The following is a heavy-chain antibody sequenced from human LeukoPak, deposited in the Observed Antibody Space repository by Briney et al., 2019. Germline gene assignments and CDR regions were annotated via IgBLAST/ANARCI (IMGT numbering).Heavy chain of an antibody. Sequence: ASVKVSCKASGYTFSNFGISWVRQAPGPGLEWMGWISGNNDNPNYGQKFQGRFTVTTDSSTSTAYMELRNLRSDDTAVYYCARDGTSTDDYWGQGTLVTVSS. J-gene: IGHJ4*02. D-gene: IGHD2-2*01. CDR2: ISGNNDNP. CDR1: GYTFSNFG. V-gene: IGHV1-18*01. CDR3: ARDGTSTDDY.